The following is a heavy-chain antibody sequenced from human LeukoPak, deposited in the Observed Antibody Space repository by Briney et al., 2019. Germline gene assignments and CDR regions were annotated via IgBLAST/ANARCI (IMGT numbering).Heavy chain of an antibody. V-gene: IGHV4-30-2*03. Sequence: SETLSLTCAVSGGSISSGGYSWSWIRQPPGKGLEWIGNIYHSGSTYYNPSLKSRFTISVDTSKNHFSLRLSSVTAADTAVYYCARRTSGLAFDPWGQGTLVTVSS. D-gene: IGHD3-3*02. CDR1: GGSISSGGYS. CDR3: ARRTSGLAFDP. CDR2: IYHSGST. J-gene: IGHJ5*02.